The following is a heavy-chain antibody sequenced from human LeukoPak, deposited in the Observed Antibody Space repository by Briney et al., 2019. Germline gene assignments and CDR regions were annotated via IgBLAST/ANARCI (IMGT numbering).Heavy chain of an antibody. Sequence: SETLSLTCAVYGGSFSGYYWSWIRQPPGKGLEWIGEINHSGSTNYNPSLKSRVTISVDTSKNQFSLKLSSVTAADTAVYYCARQYYYDSSGYRPPFDYWGQGTLVTVSS. CDR3: ARQYYYDSSGYRPPFDY. V-gene: IGHV4-34*01. CDR2: INHSGST. D-gene: IGHD3-22*01. J-gene: IGHJ4*02. CDR1: GGSFSGYY.